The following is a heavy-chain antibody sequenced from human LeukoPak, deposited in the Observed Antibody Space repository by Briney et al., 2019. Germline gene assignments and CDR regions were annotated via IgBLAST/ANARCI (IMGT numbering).Heavy chain of an antibody. CDR2: ISYSGSS. CDR3: ASHGVVTANFDY. D-gene: IGHD2-21*02. J-gene: IGHJ4*02. CDR1: GGSITSYY. V-gene: IGHV4-59*01. Sequence: SETLSLTCTVSGGSITSYYWNWIRQPPGKGLEWIGYISYSGSSNYNPSLKTRVTIPIDTSKNQFSLKLNSVTAADTAVYYCASHGVVTANFDYWGQGTLVTVSS.